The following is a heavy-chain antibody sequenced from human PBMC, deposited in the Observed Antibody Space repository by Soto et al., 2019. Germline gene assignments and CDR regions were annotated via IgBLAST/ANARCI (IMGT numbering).Heavy chain of an antibody. CDR2: IDPSDSYT. CDR3: ASPNPCRGEPGEADSYYRNGRAV. Sequence: QIVSGTGCGNRYTSEFTRWLQQMPGKGLEWMGRIDPSDSYTNYSPSFQGHVTISAAKSISTACLQWSSLKASDTAMYYCASPNPCRGEPGEADSYYRNGRAVWGQGTTVTVSS. D-gene: IGHD3-16*01. CDR1: GNRYTSEF. J-gene: IGHJ6*02. V-gene: IGHV5-10-1*01.